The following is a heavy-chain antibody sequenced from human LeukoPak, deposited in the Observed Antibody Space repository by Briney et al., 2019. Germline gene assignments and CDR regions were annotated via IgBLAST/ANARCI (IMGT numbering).Heavy chain of an antibody. CDR2: IYTSGST. D-gene: IGHD4-17*01. V-gene: IGHV4-61*02. Sequence: SETLSLTCTVSGVSISSGSYYWRWIRQPAGKGLEWIGRIYTSGSTNYNPSLKGRVTISVDTSKNQFSLKLSSVTAADTAVYYCARGGDYGDYEGYWGQGTLVTVSS. CDR3: ARGGDYGDYEGY. CDR1: GVSISSGSYY. J-gene: IGHJ4*02.